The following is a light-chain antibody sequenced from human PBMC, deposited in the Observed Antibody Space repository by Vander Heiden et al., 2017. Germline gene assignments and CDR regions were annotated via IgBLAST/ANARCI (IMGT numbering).Light chain of an antibody. CDR2: AAS. CDR3: QQSYSTPPFT. J-gene: IGKJ3*01. V-gene: IGKV1-39*01. Sequence: DPVTITCRASQSISSYLNWYQQKPGKAPKLLIYAASSLQSRVPSRFSGSGSGTDFTLTISSLQPEDFATYYCQQSYSTPPFTFGPGTKVDIK. CDR1: QSISSY.